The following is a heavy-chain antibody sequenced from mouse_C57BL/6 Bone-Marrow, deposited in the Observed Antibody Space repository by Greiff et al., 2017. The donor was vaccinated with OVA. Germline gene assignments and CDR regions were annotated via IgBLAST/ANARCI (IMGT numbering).Heavy chain of an antibody. CDR3: ARHRYGSSYAMDY. CDR2: ISSGGSYT. Sequence: EVNLVESGGDLVKPGGSLKLSCAASGFTFSSYGMSWVRQTPDKRLEWVATISSGGSYTYYPDSVKGRFTISRDNAKNTLYLQMSSLKSEDTAMYYCARHRYGSSYAMDYWGQGTSVTVSS. D-gene: IGHD1-1*01. V-gene: IGHV5-6*01. CDR1: GFTFSSYG. J-gene: IGHJ4*01.